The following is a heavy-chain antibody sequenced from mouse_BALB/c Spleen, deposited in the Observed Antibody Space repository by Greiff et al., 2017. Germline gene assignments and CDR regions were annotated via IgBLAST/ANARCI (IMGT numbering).Heavy chain of an antibody. D-gene: IGHD2-10*02. Sequence: EVKLMESRGGLVKPGGSLKLSCAASGFTFSSYAMSWVRQTPEKRLEWVASISSGGSTYYPDSVKGRFTISRDNARNILYLQMSSLRSEDTAMYYCARARYGNYDAMDYWGQGTSVTVSS. J-gene: IGHJ4*01. CDR2: ISSGGST. V-gene: IGHV5-6-5*01. CDR3: ARARYGNYDAMDY. CDR1: GFTFSSYA.